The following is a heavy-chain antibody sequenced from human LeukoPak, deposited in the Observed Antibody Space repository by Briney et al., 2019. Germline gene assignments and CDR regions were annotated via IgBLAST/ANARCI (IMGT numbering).Heavy chain of an antibody. D-gene: IGHD6-19*01. J-gene: IGHJ4*02. CDR1: GYTFSSYA. V-gene: IGHV3-23*01. Sequence: GGSLRLSCAASGYTFSSYAMSWVRQAPGKGLEWVSAISGSGGSTYYADSVKGRFTISRDNSKNTLYLQMNSLRAEDTAVYYCAKRVAVAGPSSLADYWGQGTLVTVSS. CDR3: AKRVAVAGPSSLADY. CDR2: ISGSGGST.